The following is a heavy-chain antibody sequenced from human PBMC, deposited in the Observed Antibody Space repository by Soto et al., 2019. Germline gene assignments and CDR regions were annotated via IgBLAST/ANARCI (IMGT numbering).Heavy chain of an antibody. V-gene: IGHV4-59*01. Sequence: SATLSLTCIFSGDSMTNDYWTWIRQPPGKGLEWIGYIYYSGSTNYNPSLKSRVTISVDTSKNQFSLKLSSVTAADTAVYYCARGILWFGDYGMDVWGQGTTVTVSS. CDR3: ARGILWFGDYGMDV. D-gene: IGHD3-10*01. J-gene: IGHJ6*02. CDR1: GDSMTNDY. CDR2: IYYSGST.